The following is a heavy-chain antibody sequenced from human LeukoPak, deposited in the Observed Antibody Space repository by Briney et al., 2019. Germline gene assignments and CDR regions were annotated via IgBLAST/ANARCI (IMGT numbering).Heavy chain of an antibody. V-gene: IGHV3-23*01. D-gene: IGHD3-10*01. Sequence: PGGSLRLSCVASGFTFSTFAMIWVRQPPGKGLEWVSSIFPSSGEIHYADSVRGRFTISRDNSKSTLSLQMNSLRAEDTAVYYCAKSSRRGVITYDAFDIWGQGTMVTVSS. CDR3: AKSSRRGVITYDAFDI. J-gene: IGHJ3*02. CDR2: IFPSSGEI. CDR1: GFTFSTFA.